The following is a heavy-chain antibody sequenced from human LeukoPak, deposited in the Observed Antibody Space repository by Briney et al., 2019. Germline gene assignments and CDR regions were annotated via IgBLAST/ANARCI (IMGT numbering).Heavy chain of an antibody. J-gene: IGHJ5*02. CDR1: GGTFSSYA. V-gene: IGHV1-69*13. Sequence: SVKVSCKASGGTFSSYAISWVRQAPGQGLEWMGGIIPIFGTANYAQKFQGRVTITADESTSTAYMELSSLRSEDTAVYYCARDRRDGYKTFDPWGQGTLVTVSS. CDR2: IIPIFGTA. D-gene: IGHD5-24*01. CDR3: ARDRRDGYKTFDP.